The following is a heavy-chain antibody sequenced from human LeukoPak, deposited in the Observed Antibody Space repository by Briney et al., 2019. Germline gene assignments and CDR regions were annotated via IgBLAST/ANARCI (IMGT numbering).Heavy chain of an antibody. J-gene: IGHJ3*02. CDR2: ISSSGSTI. CDR3: AKDQGDIVVVVAASAVGAFDI. CDR1: GFTFSDYY. D-gene: IGHD2-15*01. Sequence: GGSLRLSCAASGFTFSDYYMSWIRQAPGKGLEWVSYISSSGSTIYYADSVKGRFTISRDNAKNSLYLQMNSLRAEDTAVYYCAKDQGDIVVVVAASAVGAFDIWGQGTMVTVSS. V-gene: IGHV3-11*01.